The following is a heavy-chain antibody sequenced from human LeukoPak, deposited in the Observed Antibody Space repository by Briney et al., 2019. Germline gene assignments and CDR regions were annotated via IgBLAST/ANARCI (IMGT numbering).Heavy chain of an antibody. CDR3: AKRGVVIRVILVGFHKEAYYFDS. CDR1: GITLSNYG. D-gene: IGHD3-22*01. V-gene: IGHV3-23*01. CDR2: ISGSGGGT. J-gene: IGHJ4*02. Sequence: PGGSLRLSCAVAGITLSNYGMSWVRQAPGKGLEWVAGISGSGGGTNYADSVKGRFTISRDNPRNTLYLQMNSLRAEDTAVYFWAKRGVVIRVILVGFHKEAYYFDSWGQGALVTVSS.